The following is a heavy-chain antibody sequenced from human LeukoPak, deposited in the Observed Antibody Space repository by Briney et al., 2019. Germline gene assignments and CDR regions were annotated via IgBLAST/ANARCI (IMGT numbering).Heavy chain of an antibody. CDR1: GFTFSSYW. V-gene: IGHV3-7*01. D-gene: IGHD3-16*01. CDR3: ARGSMHVYHLYTDY. CDR2: IKQDGSER. Sequence: SGGSLRLSCAASGFTFSSYWMTWIRQAPRQAVEWVASIKQDGSERYYVDSVKGRFTISRDNAKNSLFLQLSSLRVEDTAVYYCARGSMHVYHLYTDYWGQGTLVTVSS. J-gene: IGHJ4*02.